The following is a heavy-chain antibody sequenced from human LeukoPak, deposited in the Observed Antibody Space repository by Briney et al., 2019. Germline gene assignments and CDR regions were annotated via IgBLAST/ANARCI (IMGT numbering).Heavy chain of an antibody. CDR2: ITWNSRVK. Sequence: GGSLRLSCAASGFTFDNFAMHWVRQAPGKGLEWVSGITWNSRVKTYTPSVKGRFTISRDNAKNSLYLQMNSLRAEDAAVYYCARDIYYDSSGYYGSVYWGQGTLVTVSS. V-gene: IGHV3-9*01. CDR3: ARDIYYDSSGYYGSVY. J-gene: IGHJ4*02. CDR1: GFTFDNFA. D-gene: IGHD3-22*01.